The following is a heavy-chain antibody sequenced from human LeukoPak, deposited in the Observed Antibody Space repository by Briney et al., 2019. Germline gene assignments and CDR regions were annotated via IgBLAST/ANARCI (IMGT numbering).Heavy chain of an antibody. V-gene: IGHV4-59*08. Sequence: SETLSLTCTVSGGSISSYYWSWIRQPPGKGLEWIGYISYSGSTNYNPSLKSRVTISVDTSKNQFSLKLSSVTAADTAVYYCARHMGLGYTYFYPYFDYWGQGTLVTVSS. D-gene: IGHD1-1*01. J-gene: IGHJ4*01. CDR3: ARHMGLGYTYFYPYFDY. CDR1: GGSISSYY. CDR2: ISYSGST.